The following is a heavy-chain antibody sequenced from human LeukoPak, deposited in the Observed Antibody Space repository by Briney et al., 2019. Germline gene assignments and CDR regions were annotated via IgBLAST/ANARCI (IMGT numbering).Heavy chain of an antibody. Sequence: GESLKISGKGLGYNFSIYWLAWVRQMPGKGLEWMGIIYGGDSDDRYSPSFQGQVTISADKSMNTAYLQWSSLKASDTAMYYCTRRGSGYDHWHFDFWGQATLVTVSS. CDR2: IYGGDSDD. CDR1: GYNFSIYW. CDR3: TRRGSGYDHWHFDF. D-gene: IGHD5-12*01. V-gene: IGHV5-51*01. J-gene: IGHJ4*02.